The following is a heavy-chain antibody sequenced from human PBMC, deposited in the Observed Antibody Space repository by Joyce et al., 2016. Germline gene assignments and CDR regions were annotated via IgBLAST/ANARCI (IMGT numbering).Heavy chain of an antibody. J-gene: IGHJ4*02. CDR1: SISISAGSY. V-gene: IGHV4-38-2*02. CDR2: IGHTGNA. D-gene: IGHD4-17*01. Sequence: QVQLQESGPGLVKASETLSLTCAVSSISISAGSYWGGVRQSPEKGLEWIGAIGHTGNAWYNSSLKSRVTMSLDTSKNQFSLRLRSVTAADTAMYYCVREPHYGDYPPDYWGQGTLVTVSS. CDR3: VREPHYGDYPPDY.